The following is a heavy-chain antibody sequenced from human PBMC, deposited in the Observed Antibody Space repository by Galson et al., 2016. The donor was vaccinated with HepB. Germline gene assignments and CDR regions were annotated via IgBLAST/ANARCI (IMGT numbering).Heavy chain of an antibody. V-gene: IGHV1-69*13. D-gene: IGHD6-6*01. CDR2: IIPISGTA. CDR1: GGTFSSYA. Sequence: SVKVSCKASGGTFSSYAISWVRQAPGQGLEWMGGIIPISGTANYAQNFQGRVTITADESTSTAYMELSSLRSDDTAVYYCARRGNSSDFDYWGQGTLVTVSS. J-gene: IGHJ4*02. CDR3: ARRGNSSDFDY.